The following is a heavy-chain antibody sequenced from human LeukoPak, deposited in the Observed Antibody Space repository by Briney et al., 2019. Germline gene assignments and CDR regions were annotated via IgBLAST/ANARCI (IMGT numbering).Heavy chain of an antibody. CDR2: IHYSGST. V-gene: IGHV4-59*01. J-gene: IGHJ4*02. CDR3: ASFFDWVFDY. D-gene: IGHD3-9*01. CDR1: GGSISSYY. Sequence: PSETLSLTCTVSGGSISSYYWSWIRQPPGKGLEWIGYIHYSGSTNYNPSLKSRVTISVDTSKNQFSLKLNSLTAGDTAVYYRASFFDWVFDYWGQGTLVTVSS.